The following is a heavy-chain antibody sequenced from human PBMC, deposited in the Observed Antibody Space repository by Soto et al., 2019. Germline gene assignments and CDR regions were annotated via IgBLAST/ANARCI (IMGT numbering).Heavy chain of an antibody. CDR2: INAGNGNT. V-gene: IGHV1-3*01. D-gene: IGHD2-15*01. J-gene: IGHJ5*02. CDR1: GYTFTSYA. CDR3: ARDLGIDVRWFDP. Sequence: GASVKVSCKASGYTFTSYAMHWVRQAPGQRLEWMGWINAGNGNTKYSQKFQGRVTITRDTSASTAYMELSSLRSEDTAVYYCARDLGIDVRWFDPWGQGTLVTVSS.